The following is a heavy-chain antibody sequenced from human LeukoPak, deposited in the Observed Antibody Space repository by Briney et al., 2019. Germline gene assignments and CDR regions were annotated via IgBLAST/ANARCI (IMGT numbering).Heavy chain of an antibody. V-gene: IGHV1-2*04. CDR1: GYTFTGYY. D-gene: IGHD5-24*01. CDR2: INPNSGGT. Sequence: ASVKVSCKASGYTFTGYYMHWVRQAPGQGLEWMGWINPNSGGTNYAQKFQGWVTMTRDTSISTAYMELSRLRSEDTAVYYCARVGSEMATISYYFDYWGQGTLVTVSS. J-gene: IGHJ4*02. CDR3: ARVGSEMATISYYFDY.